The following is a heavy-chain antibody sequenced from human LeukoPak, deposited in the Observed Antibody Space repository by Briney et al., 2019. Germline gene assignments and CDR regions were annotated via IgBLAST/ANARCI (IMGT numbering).Heavy chain of an antibody. Sequence: GRSLRLSCTASGFTFGDYAMSWVRQAPGKGLEWVGLIRSKAYGGTTEYAASVKGRFTISRDDSKSIAYLQMNSLKTEDTAVYYCTRAFVRSPDYWGQGTLVTVSS. J-gene: IGHJ4*02. V-gene: IGHV3-49*04. D-gene: IGHD3-16*01. CDR1: GFTFGDYA. CDR3: TRAFVRSPDY. CDR2: IRSKAYGGTT.